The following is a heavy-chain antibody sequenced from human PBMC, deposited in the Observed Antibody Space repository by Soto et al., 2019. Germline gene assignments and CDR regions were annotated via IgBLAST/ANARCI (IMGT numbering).Heavy chain of an antibody. CDR3: ARAAGSDNIHLWSYFDY. Sequence: AALKISCAARGFTFSKYWMSWVRQTQGKGLEWVANIKNDESEKNYVDSVKGRFTISRDNTKNSMSLQMISLRAEDTAVYYCARAAGSDNIHLWSYFDYWGQGTLVTVSS. CDR2: IKNDESEK. D-gene: IGHD3-10*01. CDR1: GFTFSKYW. V-gene: IGHV3-7*03. J-gene: IGHJ4*02.